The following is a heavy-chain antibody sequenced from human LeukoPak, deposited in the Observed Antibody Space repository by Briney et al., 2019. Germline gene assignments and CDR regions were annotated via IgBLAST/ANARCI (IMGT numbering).Heavy chain of an antibody. CDR3: ARDGGIVGATGPFDY. Sequence: ASVKVSCKASGYTFTGYYIHWVRQAPGQGLEWMGWINRHSGDGNYAQKFQGRVTTTRDTSISTAYMELSRLSSDDTAVYYCARDGGIVGATGPFDYWGQGALVTVSS. CDR1: GYTFTGYY. D-gene: IGHD1-26*01. J-gene: IGHJ4*02. V-gene: IGHV1-2*02. CDR2: INRHSGDG.